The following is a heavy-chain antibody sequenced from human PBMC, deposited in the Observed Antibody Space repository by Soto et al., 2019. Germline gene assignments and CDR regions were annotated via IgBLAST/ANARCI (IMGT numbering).Heavy chain of an antibody. CDR1: GFTFSDYY. V-gene: IGHV3-11*01. J-gene: IGHJ6*03. Sequence: GGSLRLSCAASGFTFSDYYMSWIRQAPGKGLEWVSYISSSGSTIYYADSVKGRFTISRDNAKNSLYLQMNSLRAEDTAVYYCVSGVVVAAGPMDVWGKGTTVTVSS. CDR3: VSGVVVAAGPMDV. CDR2: ISSSGSTI. D-gene: IGHD2-15*01.